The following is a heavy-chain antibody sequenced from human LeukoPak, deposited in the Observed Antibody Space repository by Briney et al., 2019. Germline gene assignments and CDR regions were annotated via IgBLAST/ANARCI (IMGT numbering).Heavy chain of an antibody. CDR1: GFISIGYG. CDR3: AKEGAASWDVDV. D-gene: IGHD3-3*02. Sequence: PGGSLRLSCAASGFISIGYGMHWVRQAPGKGPEWVAFIRPDGHNKYYADSVKGRFMISRDNSKNTVDLQMNSLRGDDTAMYYCAKEGAASWDVDVWGKGTTVTVSS. J-gene: IGHJ6*04. CDR2: IRPDGHNK. V-gene: IGHV3-30*02.